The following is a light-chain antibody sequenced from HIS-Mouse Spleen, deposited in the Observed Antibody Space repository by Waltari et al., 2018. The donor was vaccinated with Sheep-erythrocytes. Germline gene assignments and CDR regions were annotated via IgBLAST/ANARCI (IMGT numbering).Light chain of an antibody. Sequence: EIVLTQSPATLSLSPGERDTLACRASQSVRSYLAWYQQKPGQAPRLLIYDASNRATGIPARFSGSGSGTDFTLTISSLEPEDFAVYYCQQRSNWYTFGQGTKLEIK. CDR3: QQRSNWYT. CDR1: QSVRSY. V-gene: IGKV3-11*01. CDR2: DAS. J-gene: IGKJ2*01.